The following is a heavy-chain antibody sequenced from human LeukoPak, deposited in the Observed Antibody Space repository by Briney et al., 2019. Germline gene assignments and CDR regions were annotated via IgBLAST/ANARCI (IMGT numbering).Heavy chain of an antibody. CDR2: IYYSGST. CDR3: ARGDYYYMDV. V-gene: IGHV4-39*07. Sequence: SETLSLTCTVSGGSISSSSYYWGWIRQPPGKGLEWIGSIYYSGSTYYNPSLKSRVTISVDTSKNQFSLKLSSVTAADTAVYYCARGDYYYMDVWGKGTTVTVSS. J-gene: IGHJ6*03. CDR1: GGSISSSSYY.